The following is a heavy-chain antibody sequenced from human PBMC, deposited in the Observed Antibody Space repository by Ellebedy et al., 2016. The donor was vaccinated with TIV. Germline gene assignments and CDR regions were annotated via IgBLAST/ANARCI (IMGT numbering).Heavy chain of an antibody. Sequence: PGGSLRLSCAASGLSFSKAWMSWVRQAPGKGLEWVGRIKSKTDGGTTDYAAPVKGRFSFARDESKNTLYLQMNSLKTEETAVYYCTTDGRMGRYGMDVWGQGTTVTVSS. V-gene: IGHV3-15*01. CDR3: TTDGRMGRYGMDV. D-gene: IGHD3-16*01. CDR2: IKSKTDGGTT. CDR1: GLSFSKAW. J-gene: IGHJ6*02.